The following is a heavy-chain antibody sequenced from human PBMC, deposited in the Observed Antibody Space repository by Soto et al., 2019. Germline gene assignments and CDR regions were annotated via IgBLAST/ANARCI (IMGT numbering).Heavy chain of an antibody. CDR3: AKAFPYCSSTSCYYYYGMDV. CDR1: GFNFDDYA. CDR2: ISWNSGSI. J-gene: IGHJ6*02. V-gene: IGHV3-9*01. Sequence: YLRLSCADSGFNFDDYAMHWVRQSPGRGLEWVSGISWNSGSIGYSDSVKGRFTISRDNAKNSLYLKMNSLRADDTALYYCAKAFPYCSSTSCYYYYGMDVWGQGTTVTVSS. D-gene: IGHD2-2*01.